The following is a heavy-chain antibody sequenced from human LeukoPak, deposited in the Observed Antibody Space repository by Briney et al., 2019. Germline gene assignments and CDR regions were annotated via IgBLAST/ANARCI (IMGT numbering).Heavy chain of an antibody. J-gene: IGHJ4*02. CDR2: ISSSSSYI. CDR1: GFAFSSYS. V-gene: IGHV3-21*01. D-gene: IGHD3-10*01. Sequence: PGGSLRLSCAASGFAFSSYSMNWVRQAPGKGLEWVSSISSSSSYIYYADSVKGRFTISRDNAKNSLYLQMNSLRAGDTAVYYCARDRMRGSFDYWGQGTLVTVSS. CDR3: ARDRMRGSFDY.